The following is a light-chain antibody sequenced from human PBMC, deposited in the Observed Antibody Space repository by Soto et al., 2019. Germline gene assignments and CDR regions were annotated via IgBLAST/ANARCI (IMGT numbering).Light chain of an antibody. Sequence: QSVLTQPPSLSGAPGQRVTISCTGSRSNIGAGYYVHWYQHLPGTAPKVLIFDNSNRPSGVPDRFSGSKSGTSASLAITGLQAEEEAVYYCHSYDVSLRGPAFGGGTKVTVL. CDR3: HSYDVSLRGPA. CDR1: RSNIGAGYY. J-gene: IGLJ2*01. CDR2: DNS. V-gene: IGLV1-40*01.